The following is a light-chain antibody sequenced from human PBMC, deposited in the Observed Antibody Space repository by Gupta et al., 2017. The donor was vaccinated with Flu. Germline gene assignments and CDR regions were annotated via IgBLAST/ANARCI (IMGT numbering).Light chain of an antibody. CDR1: QSIITY. CDR2: CAS. Sequence: DIQVTQSPSSLSASVCDRVTITSRASQSIITYLARYQQKPGRAPERLLYCASNLQSAVLSKFIGSSSSGAFTLLITSMLPADYSTFYCCLRDANPITFGQGTQLEIK. V-gene: IGKV1-39*01. J-gene: IGKJ5*01. CDR3: CLRDANPIT.